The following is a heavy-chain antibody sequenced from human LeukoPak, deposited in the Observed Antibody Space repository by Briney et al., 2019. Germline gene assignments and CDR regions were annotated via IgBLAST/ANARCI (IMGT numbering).Heavy chain of an antibody. CDR1: GGTFSSYA. Sequence: ASVKVSCKASGGTFSSYAISWVRQAPGQGLEWMGRIIPILGIANCAQKFQGRVTITADKSTSTAYMELSSLRSEDTAVYYRARDTSGVGWGQGTLVTVSS. J-gene: IGHJ4*02. CDR3: ARDTSGVG. CDR2: IIPILGIA. V-gene: IGHV1-69*04. D-gene: IGHD3-10*01.